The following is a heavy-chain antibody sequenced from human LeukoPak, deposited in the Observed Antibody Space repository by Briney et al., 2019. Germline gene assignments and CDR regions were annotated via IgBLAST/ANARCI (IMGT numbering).Heavy chain of an antibody. D-gene: IGHD3-16*01. J-gene: IGHJ6*03. Sequence: ASVKVSCKASGGTFSSYAISWVRQAPGQGLEWMGGIIPIFGTANYAQKFQDRVTITTDESTSTAYMELSSLRSEDTAVYYCASYAGAYYYYMDVWGKGTTVTVSS. CDR2: IIPIFGTA. CDR1: GGTFSSYA. V-gene: IGHV1-69*05. CDR3: ASYAGAYYYYMDV.